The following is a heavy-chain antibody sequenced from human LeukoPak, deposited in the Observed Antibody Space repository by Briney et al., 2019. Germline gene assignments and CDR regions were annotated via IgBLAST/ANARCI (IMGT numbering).Heavy chain of an antibody. J-gene: IGHJ5*02. D-gene: IGHD4-17*01. CDR2: ISSTASTI. V-gene: IGHV3-48*04. Sequence: GGSLRLSCAASGFTFSTYGMNWVRQAPGKGLEWISYISSTASTIYYADSVKGRFTISRDNAKNSLYLQMNSLRAEDTAVYYCARDVTYYGTDWFDPWGQGTLVTVSS. CDR1: GFTFSTYG. CDR3: ARDVTYYGTDWFDP.